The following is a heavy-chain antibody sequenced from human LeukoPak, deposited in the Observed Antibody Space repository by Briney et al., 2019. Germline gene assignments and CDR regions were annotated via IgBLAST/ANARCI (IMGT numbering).Heavy chain of an antibody. CDR1: GFTFSTYA. D-gene: IGHD6-19*01. J-gene: IGHJ4*02. V-gene: IGHV3-23*01. CDR3: AKDSAAVAAKGYFDY. Sequence: GGSLRLSCAASGFTFSTYAMSWVRQAPGKGLEWVSAISGSAGSTYYADSVKGRFTISRDDSKNTLYLQMNSLRAEDTALYYCAKDSAAVAAKGYFDYWGQGTLVTASS. CDR2: ISGSAGST.